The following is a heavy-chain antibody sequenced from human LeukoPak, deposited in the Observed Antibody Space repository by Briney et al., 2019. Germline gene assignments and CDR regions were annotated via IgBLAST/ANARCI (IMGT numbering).Heavy chain of an antibody. V-gene: IGHV3-30-3*01. CDR3: ARGDYYYDSSSRIDY. D-gene: IGHD3-22*01. CDR2: ISYDGSNK. Sequence: GGSLRLSCAASGFTYSSYAMHWVRQAPGKGLEWVAVISYDGSNKYYADSVKGRFTISRDNSKNTLYLQMNSLRAEDTAVYYCARGDYYYDSSSRIDYWGQGTLVTVSS. CDR1: GFTYSSYA. J-gene: IGHJ4*02.